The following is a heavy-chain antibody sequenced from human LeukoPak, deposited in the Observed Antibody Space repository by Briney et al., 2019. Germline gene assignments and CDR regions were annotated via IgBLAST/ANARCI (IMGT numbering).Heavy chain of an antibody. CDR1: GGSISSISYC. J-gene: IGHJ4*02. CDR3: ARSVYIVVDYYFDC. CDR2: ICYGGST. Sequence: TETLSLTCTVSGGSISSISYCWGWIRQPPGKGLEWIGTICYGGSTFYNPSLKSRVTISVDTSKDQFSLRLSSVTAADTAVYYCARSVYIVVDYYFDCWGQGALVTVSS. D-gene: IGHD2-15*01. V-gene: IGHV4-39*01.